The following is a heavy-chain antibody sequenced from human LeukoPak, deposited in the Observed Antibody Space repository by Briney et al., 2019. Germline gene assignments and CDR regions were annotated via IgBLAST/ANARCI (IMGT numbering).Heavy chain of an antibody. D-gene: IGHD3-10*01. J-gene: IGHJ4*02. Sequence: SETLSLTCTVSGGSISSYYWSWIRQPPGKGLEWIGYIYYSGSTNYNPSLKSRVTISVDTSKNQFSLKVSSVTAADTAVYYCASGSYGSGSYYWSEYWGQGTLVTVSS. CDR1: GGSISSYY. V-gene: IGHV4-59*08. CDR2: IYYSGST. CDR3: ASGSYGSGSYYWSEY.